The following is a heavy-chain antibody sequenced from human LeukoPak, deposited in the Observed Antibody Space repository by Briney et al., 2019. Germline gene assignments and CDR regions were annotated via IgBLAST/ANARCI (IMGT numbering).Heavy chain of an antibody. CDR2: TNPTGGST. D-gene: IGHD6-6*01. CDR3: ARTAARRFDY. Sequence: APVKVSCKASGYTFPSYFMHWVRQAPGQGPEWMGITNPTGGSTTYAQKFQGRVTMTRDTSTSTVYMELSSLRSDDTAVYYCARTAARRFDYWGQGTLVTVSS. CDR1: GYTFPSYF. V-gene: IGHV1-46*01. J-gene: IGHJ4*02.